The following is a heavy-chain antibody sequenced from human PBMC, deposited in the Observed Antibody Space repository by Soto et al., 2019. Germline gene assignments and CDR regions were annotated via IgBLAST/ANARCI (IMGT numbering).Heavy chain of an antibody. D-gene: IGHD2-15*01. CDR1: GGTLRNYA. CDR3: AKKRSSGGEVVAAFRAFDAGDI. CDR2: IIPIFGSA. Sequence: QVQLVQSGAEVKRPGSSMKVSCKASGGTLRNYAISWVRQAPGQGLEWMGGIIPIFGSANYAQKFQGRVTMDAAEDASAAYMELSSPRAEDTAVYYCAKKRSSGGEVVAAFRAFDAGDIWGEGTMLTVSS. J-gene: IGHJ3*02. V-gene: IGHV1-69*01.